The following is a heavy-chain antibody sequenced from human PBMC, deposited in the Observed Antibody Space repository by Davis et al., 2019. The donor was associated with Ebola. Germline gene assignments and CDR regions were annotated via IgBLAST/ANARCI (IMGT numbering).Heavy chain of an antibody. V-gene: IGHV4-31*03. CDR2: IYSSGST. J-gene: IGHJ6*03. Sequence: PSETLSLTCTVSGGSISRDGSYWTWIRQHPGKGLEWIGYIYSSGSTYYKPSLKSRVTISLATSKNHFSLNLYSVTAADTAVYYCARDLRYDSSGYDYYFYMDVWGKGTTVTVSS. D-gene: IGHD3-22*01. CDR1: GGSISRDGSY. CDR3: ARDLRYDSSGYDYYFYMDV.